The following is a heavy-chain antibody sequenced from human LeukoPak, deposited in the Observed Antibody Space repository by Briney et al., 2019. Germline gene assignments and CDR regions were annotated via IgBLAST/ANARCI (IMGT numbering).Heavy chain of an antibody. CDR1: GGSISSSSYY. D-gene: IGHD3-3*01. J-gene: IGHJ5*02. V-gene: IGHV4-39*01. Sequence: PSETLSLTCTVSGGSISSSSYYWGWIRQPPGKGLEWIGSIYYSGSTYYNPSLKSRVTISVDTSKNQFSLKLSSVTAADTAVYYCARRLYDLWSGYYSNWFDPWGQGTLVTVSS. CDR3: ARRLYDLWSGYYSNWFDP. CDR2: IYYSGST.